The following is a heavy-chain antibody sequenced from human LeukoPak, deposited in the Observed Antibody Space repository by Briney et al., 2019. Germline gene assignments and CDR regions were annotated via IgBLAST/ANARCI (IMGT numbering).Heavy chain of an antibody. Sequence: GASVEVSCKASGYTFTSYGISWVRQAPGQGLEWMGWISAYNGNTNYAQKLQGRVTMTTDTSTSTAYMELRSLRSDDTAVYYCARMRPTGYSSGWPQPRSYGMDVWGQGTTVTVSS. CDR1: GYTFTSYG. J-gene: IGHJ6*02. D-gene: IGHD6-19*01. CDR2: ISAYNGNT. CDR3: ARMRPTGYSSGWPQPRSYGMDV. V-gene: IGHV1-18*01.